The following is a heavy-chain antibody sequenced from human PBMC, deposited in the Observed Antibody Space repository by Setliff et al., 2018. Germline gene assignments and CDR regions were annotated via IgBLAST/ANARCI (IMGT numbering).Heavy chain of an antibody. CDR1: GGTFSSYA. CDR3: ARDQGHGITAAGPDF. J-gene: IGHJ4*02. Sequence: SVKVSCKASGGTFSSYAISWVRQAPGQGLEWMGRIIPIFGTANYAQKFQGRVTITADKSTSTAYMELSGLRSDDTAVYFCARDQGHGITAAGPDFWGQGTLVTVSS. D-gene: IGHD6-13*01. V-gene: IGHV1-69*06. CDR2: IIPIFGTA.